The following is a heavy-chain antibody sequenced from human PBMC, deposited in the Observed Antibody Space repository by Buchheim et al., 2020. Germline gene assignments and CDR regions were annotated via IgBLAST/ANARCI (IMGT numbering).Heavy chain of an antibody. CDR1: GFSFSNNW. CDR3: ARGGYSYIIDY. Sequence: EVQLVESGGGLVQPGGSLRLSCAASGFSFSNNWMHWVRQAPGKGLVWVARISRGERDTTCADSVTGRFTYTRAHAKKTLYLQMNNLRAEDTAVYYCARGGYSYIIDYWGQGTL. D-gene: IGHD5-18*01. J-gene: IGHJ4*02. V-gene: IGHV3-74*01. CDR2: ISRGERDT.